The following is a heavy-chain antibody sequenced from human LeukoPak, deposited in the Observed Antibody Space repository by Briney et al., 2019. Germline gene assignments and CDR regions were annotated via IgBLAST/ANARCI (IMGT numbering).Heavy chain of an antibody. CDR2: ISSNGGSK. Sequence: GGSLRLSCAASGFTFSSYAMSWVRQAPGKGLEYVSAISSNGGSKYYADSVKGRFTISRDNSKNTLYLQMSSLRAEDTAVYYCVKNGIYSSGWYGGYFDYWGQGTLVTVSS. CDR3: VKNGIYSSGWYGGYFDY. CDR1: GFTFSSYA. J-gene: IGHJ4*02. D-gene: IGHD6-19*01. V-gene: IGHV3-64D*09.